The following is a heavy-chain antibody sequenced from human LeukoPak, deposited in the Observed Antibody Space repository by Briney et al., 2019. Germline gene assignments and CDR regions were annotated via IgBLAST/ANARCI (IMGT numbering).Heavy chain of an antibody. CDR3: ARVSCRDTAMDR. Sequence: SVTVSCKASGGTFSSYAISWVRQAPGQGLEWMGRIIPILGIANYAQKFQGRVTITADKSTSTAYMELSSLRSEDTAVYYCARVSCRDTAMDRWGQGTLVTVSS. V-gene: IGHV1-69*04. CDR1: GGTFSSYA. J-gene: IGHJ4*02. CDR2: IIPILGIA. D-gene: IGHD5-18*01.